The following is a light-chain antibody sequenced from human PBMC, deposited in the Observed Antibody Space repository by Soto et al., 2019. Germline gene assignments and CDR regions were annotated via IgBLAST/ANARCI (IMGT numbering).Light chain of an antibody. CDR3: SSFTSSSTYV. J-gene: IGLJ1*01. CDR2: EVS. Sequence: QSVLTQPASVSGSPGQSITISCTGTSSDVGGYNYVSWYQQHPGKAPKLIIFEVSNRFSGSKSVNTASLTISGLQAEDEADYFCSSFTSSSTYVFGTGTKLTVL. V-gene: IGLV2-14*01. CDR1: SSDVGGYNY.